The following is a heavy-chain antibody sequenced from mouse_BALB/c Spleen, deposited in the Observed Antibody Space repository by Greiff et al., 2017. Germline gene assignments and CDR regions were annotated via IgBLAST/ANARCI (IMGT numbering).Heavy chain of an antibody. J-gene: IGHJ4*01. V-gene: IGHV3-2*02. CDR2: ISYSGST. CDR1: GYSITSDYA. Sequence: QSGPGLVKPSQSLSLTCTVTGYSITSDYAWNWIRQFPGNKLEWMGYISYSGSTSYNPSLKSRISITRDTSKNQFFLQLNSVTTEDTATYYCANGYYPYAMDYWGQGTSVTVSS. D-gene: IGHD2-3*01. CDR3: ANGYYPYAMDY.